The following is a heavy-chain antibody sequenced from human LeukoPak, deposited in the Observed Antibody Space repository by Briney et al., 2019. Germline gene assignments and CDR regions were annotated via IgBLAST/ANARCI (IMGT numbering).Heavy chain of an antibody. CDR1: GFTFSSYA. V-gene: IGHV3-30-3*01. J-gene: IGHJ3*02. CDR3: ARADREEMDRGAFDI. D-gene: IGHD5-24*01. CDR2: ISYDGSNK. Sequence: PGGSLRLSCAASGFTFSSYAMHWVRQAPGKGLEWVAVISYDGSNKYYADSVKGRFTISRDNSKNTLYLQMNSLRAEDTAVYYCARADREEMDRGAFDIWGQGTMVTVSS.